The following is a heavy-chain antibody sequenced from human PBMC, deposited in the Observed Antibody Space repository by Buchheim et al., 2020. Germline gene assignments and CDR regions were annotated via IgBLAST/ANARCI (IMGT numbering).Heavy chain of an antibody. CDR2: FSGRSGTT. Sequence: EVQLLESGGGLIQPGGSLRLSCAASGFPFSSYAMSWVRQAPGKGLEWVSSFSGRSGTTYYADSVKGRFTISRDNSKNTLYLQMNSLRAGDTAVYYCAKETVTAGAGYYGMDVWDQGTT. J-gene: IGHJ6*01. CDR3: AKETVTAGAGYYGMDV. V-gene: IGHV3-23*01. D-gene: IGHD4-17*01. CDR1: GFPFSSYA.